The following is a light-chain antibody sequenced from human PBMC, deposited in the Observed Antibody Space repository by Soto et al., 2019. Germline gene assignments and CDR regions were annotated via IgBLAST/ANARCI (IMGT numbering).Light chain of an antibody. J-gene: IGKJ1*01. CDR1: QTITNY. V-gene: IGKV1-39*01. CDR3: QQSYNTPQT. CDR2: AAS. Sequence: DIQMTQSPSSLSASVGDRVTITCRASQTITNYLNWYQQKLGKAPNLLIYAASNMQSGVPSRFSGNGSGTDFALTISSLQPEDFATYYCQQSYNTPQTFGQGTKVDIK.